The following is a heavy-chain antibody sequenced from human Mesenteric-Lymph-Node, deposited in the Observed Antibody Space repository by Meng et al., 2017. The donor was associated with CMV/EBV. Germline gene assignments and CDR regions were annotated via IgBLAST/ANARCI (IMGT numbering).Heavy chain of an antibody. D-gene: IGHD1-26*01. CDR1: GFTVSSNY. Sequence: GESLKISCAASGFTVSSNYMSWVRQAPGKGLEWVSVIYSGGSTYYADSVKGRFTISRDNSKNTLYLQMNSLRAEDTAVYYCARGGGATTGYYYGMDVWGQGTTVTVSS. CDR3: ARGGGATTGYYYGMDV. J-gene: IGHJ6*02. V-gene: IGHV3-53*01. CDR2: IYSGGST.